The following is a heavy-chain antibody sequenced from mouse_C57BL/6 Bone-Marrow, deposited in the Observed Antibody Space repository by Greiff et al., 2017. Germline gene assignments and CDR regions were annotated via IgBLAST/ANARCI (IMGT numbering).Heavy chain of an antibody. J-gene: IGHJ4*01. CDR1: GYTFTSYD. Sequence: QVQLQQSGPELVKPGASVKLSCKASGYTFTSYDINWVKQRPGQGLEWIGWIYPRDGSTTYNEKFKGKDTLTVDTSSSTAYMELHSLTSEDSAVYFCARAGTGYAMDYWGQGTSVTVSS. CDR3: ARAGTGYAMDY. D-gene: IGHD3-3*01. CDR2: IYPRDGST. V-gene: IGHV1-85*01.